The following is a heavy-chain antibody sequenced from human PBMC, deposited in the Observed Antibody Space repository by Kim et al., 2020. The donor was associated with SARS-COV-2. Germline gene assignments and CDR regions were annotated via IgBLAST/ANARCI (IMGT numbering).Heavy chain of an antibody. J-gene: IGHJ5*02. CDR2: IYPGDSDT. D-gene: IGHD3-10*01. Sequence: GESLKISCKGSGYSFTSYWIGWVRQMPGKGLEWMGIIYPGDSDTRYSPSFQGQVTIPADKSISTAYLQWSSLKASDTAMYYCARLGYYGSGSYYMSGVSWSVWKTPRGWVDPWGQGTLVTVSS. V-gene: IGHV5-51*01. CDR3: ARLGYYGSGSYYMSGVSWSVWKTPRGWVDP. CDR1: GYSFTSYW.